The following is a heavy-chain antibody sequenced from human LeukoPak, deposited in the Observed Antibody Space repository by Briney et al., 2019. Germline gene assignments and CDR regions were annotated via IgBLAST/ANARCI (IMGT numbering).Heavy chain of an antibody. CDR2: ITSDSNTI. Sequence: GGSLRLSCAASGFTFSNAWMSWVRQAPGKGLEWVSYITSDSNTIYYADSVKGRFTISRDNAKNSLYLQMNSLRAEDTAVYCCARSVGHIDYWGQGTLVTVSS. V-gene: IGHV3-48*01. CDR1: GFTFSNAW. J-gene: IGHJ4*02. D-gene: IGHD1-26*01. CDR3: ARSVGHIDY.